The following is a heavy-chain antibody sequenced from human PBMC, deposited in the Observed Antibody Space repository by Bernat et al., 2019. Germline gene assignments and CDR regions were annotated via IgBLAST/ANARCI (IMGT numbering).Heavy chain of an antibody. Sequence: EVQLVQSGAEVKKPGESLKISCKGSGYSFTSYWIGWVRQMPGKGLEWMGIIYPGDSDTRYSPSFQGQVTISADKSISTAYLQGSSLKASDTAMYYCARLAFAGSTSYYFDYWGQGTLVTVSS. CDR2: IYPGDSDT. J-gene: IGHJ4*02. D-gene: IGHD2-2*01. CDR3: ARLAFAGSTSYYFDY. V-gene: IGHV5-51*01. CDR1: GYSFTSYW.